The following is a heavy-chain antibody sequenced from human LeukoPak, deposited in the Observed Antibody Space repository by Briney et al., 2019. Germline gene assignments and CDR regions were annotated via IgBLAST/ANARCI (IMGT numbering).Heavy chain of an antibody. V-gene: IGHV3-7*01. D-gene: IGHD6-19*01. J-gene: IGHJ6*02. CDR3: ARIYTESGYSSGWYGFDYYGMDV. CDR2: IKQDGSEK. CDR1: GFTFSSYW. Sequence: GGSLRLSCAASGFTFSSYWMSWVRQAPGKGLEWVANIKQDGSEKYYVDSVKGRFTISRDNAKNSLYLQMNSLRAEDTAVYYCARIYTESGYSSGWYGFDYYGMDVWGQGTTVTVSS.